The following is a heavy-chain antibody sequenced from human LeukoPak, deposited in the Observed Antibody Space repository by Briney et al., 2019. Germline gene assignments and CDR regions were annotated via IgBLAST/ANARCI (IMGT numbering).Heavy chain of an antibody. Sequence: GGSLRLSCAVSGLTFSSSWMDWVRQAPGKGLEWVASINPDGNKKYSADSVKGRFTVSRDNAENSLYLQMNSLRAEDTAVYYCARDRKGALNYGMDVWGQGTTVTVSS. CDR2: INPDGNKK. J-gene: IGHJ6*02. V-gene: IGHV3-7*01. CDR1: GLTFSSSW. CDR3: ARDRKGALNYGMDV.